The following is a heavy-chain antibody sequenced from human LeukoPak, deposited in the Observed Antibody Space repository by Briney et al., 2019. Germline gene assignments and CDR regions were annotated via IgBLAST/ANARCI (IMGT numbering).Heavy chain of an antibody. J-gene: IGHJ6*02. CDR3: ASSGGIVAMVGGYYYGMDV. CDR1: GYTFPTYG. CDR2: ISAHNGDT. Sequence: ASVKVSCKASGYTFPTYGITWVRQAPGQGLEWMGWISAHNGDTNYARNLQGRVTMTTDTSTRTAYMELRSLTSDDTAVYYCASSGGIVAMVGGYYYGMDVWGQGTTVTVSS. V-gene: IGHV1-18*01. D-gene: IGHD5-12*01.